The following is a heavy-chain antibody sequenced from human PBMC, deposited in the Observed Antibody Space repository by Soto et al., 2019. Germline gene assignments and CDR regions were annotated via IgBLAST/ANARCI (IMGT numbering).Heavy chain of an antibody. CDR1: GYTFTSFD. V-gene: IGHV1-8*01. CDR3: ASPDSAGRGYSYAS. Sequence: AASVKVSCKASGYTFTSFDINWVRQATGQGLEWMGWVNPNSGNTGYAQKFQARVTMTRNTSISTVYMELSSLRSEDTAVYYCASPDSAGRGYSYASWGQGTLVTVSS. J-gene: IGHJ5*02. CDR2: VNPNSGNT. D-gene: IGHD5-18*01.